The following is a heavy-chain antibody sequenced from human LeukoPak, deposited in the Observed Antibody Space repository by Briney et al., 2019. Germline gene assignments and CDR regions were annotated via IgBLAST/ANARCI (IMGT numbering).Heavy chain of an antibody. CDR1: GFTFSSSW. CDR3: ASGNHQLPRSTPDY. CDR2: IKTDGSPT. J-gene: IGHJ4*02. V-gene: IGHV3-74*01. Sequence: PGGSLRLSYAVSGFTFSSSWMHWVRHARGKGLVWVPHIKTDGSPTAYADSVKGRFTISRDNAKNTLYLQMNSLRAEDTGVYYCASGNHQLPRSTPDYWGQGTLVTVSS. D-gene: IGHD2-2*01.